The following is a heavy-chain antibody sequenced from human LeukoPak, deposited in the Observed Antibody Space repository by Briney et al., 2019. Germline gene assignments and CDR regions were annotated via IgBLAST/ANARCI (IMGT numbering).Heavy chain of an antibody. V-gene: IGHV4-59*01. J-gene: IGHJ5*02. CDR2: IYYSGST. Sequence: PSETLSLTCTVSGGSISSYYWSWIRQPPGKGLEWIGCIYYSGSTNYNPSLKSRVTISVDTSKNQFSLKLSSVTAADTAVYYCARAAPLTYYDILTGFDPWGQGTLVAVSS. D-gene: IGHD3-9*01. CDR1: GGSISSYY. CDR3: ARAAPLTYYDILTGFDP.